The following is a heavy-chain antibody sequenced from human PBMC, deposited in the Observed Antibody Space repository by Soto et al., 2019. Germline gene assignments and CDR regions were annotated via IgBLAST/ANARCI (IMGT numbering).Heavy chain of an antibody. CDR1: GGSISSGGYY. D-gene: IGHD3-10*01. Sequence: PSETLSLTCTVSGGSISSGGYYWSWIRQHPGKGLEWIGYIYYSGSTYYNPSLKSRVTTSVDTSKNQFSLKLSSVTAADTAVYYCARAPRKWYYCGAGRPTLYDYWGQGTLVTVSS. J-gene: IGHJ4*02. CDR2: IYYSGST. CDR3: ARAPRKWYYCGAGRPTLYDY. V-gene: IGHV4-31*03.